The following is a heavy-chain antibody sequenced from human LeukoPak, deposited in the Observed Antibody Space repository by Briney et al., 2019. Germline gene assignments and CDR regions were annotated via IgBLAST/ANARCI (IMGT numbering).Heavy chain of an antibody. CDR1: GGSISSYY. Sequence: PSETLSLTCTVSGGSISSYYWSWIRQPAGKGLEWIGRIYTSGSTNYNPSLKSRVTMSVDTSKNQFSLKLSSVTAADTAVYYCARDLYYYDSSGCYYYYYYMDVWGKGTTVTVSS. V-gene: IGHV4-4*07. D-gene: IGHD3-22*01. CDR2: IYTSGST. CDR3: ARDLYYYDSSGCYYYYYYMDV. J-gene: IGHJ6*03.